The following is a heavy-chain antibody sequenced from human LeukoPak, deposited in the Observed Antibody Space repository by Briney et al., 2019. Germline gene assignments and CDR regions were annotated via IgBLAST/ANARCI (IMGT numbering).Heavy chain of an antibody. CDR2: ISGSGGTT. CDR1: GFTFSHYA. CDR3: AKVDKGVVSNWRGYYFDY. V-gene: IGHV3-23*01. Sequence: PGGSLRLSCAASGFTFSHYAMAWVRQSPGKGLEWVSTISGSGGTTYYADSVRGRLTISRDNSENTLHLQMNSLRAEATAVYYCAKVDKGVVSNWRGYYFDYWGQGTLVTVSS. J-gene: IGHJ4*02. D-gene: IGHD1-20*01.